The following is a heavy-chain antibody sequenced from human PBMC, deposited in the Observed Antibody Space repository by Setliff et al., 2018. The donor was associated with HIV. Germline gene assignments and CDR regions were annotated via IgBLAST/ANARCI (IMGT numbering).Heavy chain of an antibody. V-gene: IGHV5-51*01. CDR3: ARRGIALPPHAFDI. J-gene: IGHJ3*02. CDR1: GYSFTNYW. CDR2: IYPGDSDN. Sequence: LGESLKISCEASGYSFTNYWIGWVRQMPGKGLEWMGIIYPGDSDNRYSPSFQGKVTISADKSISTAYLQWSSLKASDTAMYYCARRGIALPPHAFDIWGQGTMVTVSS. D-gene: IGHD6-13*01.